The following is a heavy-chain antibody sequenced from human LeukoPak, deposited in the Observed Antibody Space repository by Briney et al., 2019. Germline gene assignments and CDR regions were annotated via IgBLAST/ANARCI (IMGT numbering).Heavy chain of an antibody. CDR2: ISGSGGST. CDR3: AKDLTEEEGYDFWSGSGAFDI. CDR1: GFTFSSYA. D-gene: IGHD3-3*01. Sequence: GGSLRLSCAASGFTFSSYAMSWVRQAPGKGLEWVSAISGSGGSTYYADSVKGRFTISRDNSKNTLYLQMNSLRAEDTAVYYCAKDLTEEEGYDFWSGSGAFDIWGQGTMVTVSS. V-gene: IGHV3-23*01. J-gene: IGHJ3*02.